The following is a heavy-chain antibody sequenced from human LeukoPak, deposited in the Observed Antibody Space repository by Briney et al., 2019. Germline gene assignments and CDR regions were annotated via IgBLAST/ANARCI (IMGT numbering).Heavy chain of an antibody. J-gene: IGHJ6*02. CDR1: GFTFDDYA. CDR3: AKGLNNYYYGMDV. V-gene: IGHV3-9*01. D-gene: IGHD2-8*01. Sequence: GGSLRLSCAASGFTFDDYAMHWVRQAPGKGLEWVSGISWNSGSIGYADSVKGRLTISRDNAKNSLYLQMNSLRAEDTALYYCAKGLNNYYYGMDVWGQGTTVTVSS. CDR2: ISWNSGSI.